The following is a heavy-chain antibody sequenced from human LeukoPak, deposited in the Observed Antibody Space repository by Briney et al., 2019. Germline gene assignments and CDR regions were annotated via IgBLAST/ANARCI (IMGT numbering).Heavy chain of an antibody. V-gene: IGHV4-34*01. J-gene: IGHJ2*01. D-gene: IGHD6-13*01. CDR2: INHSGST. CDR3: ARSGRIAAAGTEAHDWYFDL. CDR1: GGSISSGGYS. Sequence: PSETLSLTCAVSGGSISSGGYSWSWIRQPPGKGLEWIGEINHSGSTNYNPSLKSRVTISVDTSKNQFSLKLSSVSAADTAVYYCARSGRIAAAGTEAHDWYFDLWGRGTLVTVSS.